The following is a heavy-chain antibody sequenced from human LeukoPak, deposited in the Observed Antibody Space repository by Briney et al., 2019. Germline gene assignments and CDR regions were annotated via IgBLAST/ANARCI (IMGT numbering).Heavy chain of an antibody. CDR3: ARGRPGERGYSGYYFDY. CDR2: MNPNSGNT. J-gene: IGHJ4*02. Sequence: ASVKVSCKGSGYIFTDYYMHWVRQAPGQGLEWMGWMNPNSGNTGYAQKFQGRVTITGNTSISTAYMELSSLRSEDTAVYYCARGRPGERGYSGYYFDYWGQGTLVTVSS. CDR1: GYIFTDYY. V-gene: IGHV1-8*03. D-gene: IGHD5-12*01.